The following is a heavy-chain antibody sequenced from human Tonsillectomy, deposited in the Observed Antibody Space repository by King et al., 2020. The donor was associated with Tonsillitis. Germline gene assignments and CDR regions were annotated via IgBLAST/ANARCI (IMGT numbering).Heavy chain of an antibody. D-gene: IGHD2-15*01. CDR2: ISSSGSTI. J-gene: IGHJ6*02. Sequence: VQLVESGGGLVKPGGSLRLSCAASGFTFSDYYMSWIRQAPGKGLEWVSYISSSGSTIYYADSVKGQFTISRDNAKNSLYLQMNSLRAEDTAVYYCAREVVVVVAATRYYYYGMDVWGQGTTVTVSS. CDR1: GFTFSDYY. CDR3: AREVVVVVAATRYYYYGMDV. V-gene: IGHV3-11*01.